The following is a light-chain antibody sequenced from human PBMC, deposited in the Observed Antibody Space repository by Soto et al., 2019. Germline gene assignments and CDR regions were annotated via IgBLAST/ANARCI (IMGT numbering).Light chain of an antibody. J-gene: IGKJ4*01. CDR2: TTS. CDR1: QDISGW. Sequence: DIQMTQSPSYVSASVGDRVTISCRASQDISGWLTWYQKKQGKAPKLLMYTTSTLEVGVPSRFSGSGSGTDFNFTITSRQPEEFGTYYCQQSINFPLTFGGGTQVEIK. CDR3: QQSINFPLT. V-gene: IGKV1-12*01.